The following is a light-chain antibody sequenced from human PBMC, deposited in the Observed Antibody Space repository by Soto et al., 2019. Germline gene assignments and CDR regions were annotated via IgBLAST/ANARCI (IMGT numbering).Light chain of an antibody. CDR3: QTWGSGIGV. CDR2: LNSDGSH. Sequence: QSVLTQSPSASASLGASVKLTCTLSSGHSNYAIAWHQQQSEKGPRYLMKLNSDGSHSKGDGIPDRCSGSSSGAERYLTISSLQAEDEADYYCQTWGSGIGVFGGGTKLTVL. V-gene: IGLV4-69*01. J-gene: IGLJ2*01. CDR1: SGHSNYA.